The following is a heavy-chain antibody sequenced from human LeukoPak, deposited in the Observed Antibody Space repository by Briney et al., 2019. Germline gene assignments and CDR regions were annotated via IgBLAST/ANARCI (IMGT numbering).Heavy chain of an antibody. CDR3: AKDEQYFDWLLYAALDY. D-gene: IGHD3-9*01. CDR2: ISYDGSNK. CDR1: GFTFSSYG. J-gene: IGHJ4*02. V-gene: IGHV3-30*18. Sequence: GGSLRLSCAASGFTFSSYGMHWVRQAPGKGLEWVAVISYDGSNKYYADSVKGRFTISRDNSKNTLYLQMNSLRAEDTAGYYCAKDEQYFDWLLYAALDYWGQGTLVTVSS.